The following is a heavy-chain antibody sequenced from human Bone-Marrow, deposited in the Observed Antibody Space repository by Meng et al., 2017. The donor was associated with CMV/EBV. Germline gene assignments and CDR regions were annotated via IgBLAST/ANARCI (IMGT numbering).Heavy chain of an antibody. CDR3: ARGRSSTSFMDY. D-gene: IGHD2-2*01. Sequence: SSVKVSCKASGGTFSSYAISWVRQAPGQGLEWMGGIIPILGIANYAQKFQGRVTITADKSTSTAYMELSSLRSEDTAVYYCARGRSSTSFMDYWGQGILVTVSS. V-gene: IGHV1-69*10. CDR1: GGTFSSYA. CDR2: IIPILGIA. J-gene: IGHJ4*02.